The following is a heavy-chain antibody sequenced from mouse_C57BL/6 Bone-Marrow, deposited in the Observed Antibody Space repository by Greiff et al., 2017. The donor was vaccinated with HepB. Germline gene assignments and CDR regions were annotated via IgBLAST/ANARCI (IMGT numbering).Heavy chain of an antibody. Sequence: QVHVKQSGAELVKPGASVKLSCKASGYTFTSYWMHWVKQRPGQGLEWIGMIHPNSGSTNYNEKFKSKATLTVDKSSSTAYMQLSSLTSEDSAVYYCARRGLFDYWGQGTTLTVSS. V-gene: IGHV1-64*01. J-gene: IGHJ2*01. CDR3: ARRGLFDY. CDR2: IHPNSGST. CDR1: GYTFTSYW.